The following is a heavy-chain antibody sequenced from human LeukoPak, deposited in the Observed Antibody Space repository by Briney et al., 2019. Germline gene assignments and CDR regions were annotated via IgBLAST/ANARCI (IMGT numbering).Heavy chain of an antibody. V-gene: IGHV4-4*07. CDR1: GGSISSYY. Sequence: PSETLSLTCTVSGGSISSYYWSWIRQPAGKGLEWIGRIYTSGSTNYNPSLKSRVTMSVDTSKNQFSLKLSSVTAADTAVYYCARDRPYSSSPSYYYGMDVWGQGTTVTASS. J-gene: IGHJ6*02. D-gene: IGHD6-6*01. CDR3: ARDRPYSSSPSYYYGMDV. CDR2: IYTSGST.